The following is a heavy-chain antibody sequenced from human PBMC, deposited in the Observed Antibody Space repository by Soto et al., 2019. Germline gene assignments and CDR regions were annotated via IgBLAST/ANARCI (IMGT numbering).Heavy chain of an antibody. V-gene: IGHV4-34*01. Sequence: SETLSLTFAVYGGAFSGYYWGWIRQPPGKGLEGIGGINHSGSTNYNPSLKSRVTISVDTSKNQFSLKLSSVTAADTAVYYCAIRSGCPGTYYFDYWGQGTLVTVSS. CDR1: GGAFSGYY. CDR2: INHSGST. J-gene: IGHJ4*02. D-gene: IGHD6-19*01. CDR3: AIRSGCPGTYYFDY.